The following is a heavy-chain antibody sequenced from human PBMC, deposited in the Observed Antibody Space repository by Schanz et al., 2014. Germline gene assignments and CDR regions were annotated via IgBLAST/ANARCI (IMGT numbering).Heavy chain of an antibody. V-gene: IGHV3-48*04. CDR3: ARRNFYDKSAAFDY. CDR1: GFSFSSYT. CDR2: ISSSSSYT. Sequence: EVQLVESGGGLVQPRGSLRLSCAASGFSFSSYTMSWVRQAPGKGLEWVSYISSSSSYTNYADSVKGRFTISRDNAKNSLYLQMDSLKTEDTAVYYCARRNFYDKSAAFDYWGQGSLVTVSS. J-gene: IGHJ4*02. D-gene: IGHD3-9*01.